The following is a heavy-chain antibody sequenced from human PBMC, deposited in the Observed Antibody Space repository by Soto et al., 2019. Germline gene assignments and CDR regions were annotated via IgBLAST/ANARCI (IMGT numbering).Heavy chain of an antibody. V-gene: IGHV3-23*01. J-gene: IGHJ4*02. CDR1: GFTFSSYA. CDR2: ISGSGGST. CDR3: AKDDDILTGSDY. Sequence: PGGSLRLSCAASGFTFSSYAMSWVRQAPGKGLEWVSAISGSGGSTCYADSVKGRFTISRDNSKNTLYLQMNSLRAEDTAVYYCAKDDDILTGSDYWGQGTLVTVSS. D-gene: IGHD3-9*01.